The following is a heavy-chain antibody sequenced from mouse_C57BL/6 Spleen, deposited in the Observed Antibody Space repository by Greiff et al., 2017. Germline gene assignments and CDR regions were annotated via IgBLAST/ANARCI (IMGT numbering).Heavy chain of an antibody. CDR2: SRNKANDYTT. CDR3: ARDGDYPYAMDY. J-gene: IGHJ4*01. Sequence: EVKLMESGGGLVQSWRSLRLSCATSGFSFSDFYMEWVRQAPGKGLEWIAASRNKANDYTTEYSASVKGRFIVSRDTSQSILYLQMNALRAEDTAIYYCARDGDYPYAMDYWGQGTSVTVSS. CDR1: GFSFSDFY. V-gene: IGHV7-1*01. D-gene: IGHD5-5*01.